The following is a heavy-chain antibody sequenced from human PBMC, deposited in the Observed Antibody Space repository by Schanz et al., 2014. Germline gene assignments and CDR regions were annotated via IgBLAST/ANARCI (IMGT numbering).Heavy chain of an antibody. CDR2: ISHSGGSK. Sequence: EVQLVESGGYLVQPGGSLRLSCSASGFTFSSYSMNWVRQAPGKGLEWVSSISHSGGSKYYADSVKGRFTISRDNSENTLYLQMNSLSADDTAVFYCAKGMGYCSGGTCYDYYYYGLDVWGQGTTXTVSS. J-gene: IGHJ6*02. CDR1: GFTFSSYS. CDR3: AKGMGYCSGGTCYDYYYYGLDV. V-gene: IGHV3-23*04. D-gene: IGHD2-15*01.